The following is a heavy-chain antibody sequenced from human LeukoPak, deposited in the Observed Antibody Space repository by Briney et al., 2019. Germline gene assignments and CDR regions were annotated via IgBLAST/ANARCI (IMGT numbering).Heavy chain of an antibody. V-gene: IGHV4-39*01. CDR3: ARHLAVAGQFDY. D-gene: IGHD6-19*01. CDR2: IYYSGST. CDR1: LCSIRSSSYY. Sequence: SETLSLTCTFSLCSIRSSSYYWGWIRQPPGKGLEWIGSIYYSGSTYDNPSLKSRVTISVDTSKNQYSPKLSSVTAADTAVYYCARHLAVAGQFDYWGQGTLVTVSS. J-gene: IGHJ4*02.